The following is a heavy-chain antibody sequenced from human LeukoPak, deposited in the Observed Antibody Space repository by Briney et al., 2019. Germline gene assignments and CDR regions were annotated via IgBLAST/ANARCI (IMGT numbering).Heavy chain of an antibody. CDR2: IYTSGST. CDR3: ARHPSGRMWLQQGGWFDP. CDR1: GGSISSGGYY. D-gene: IGHD5-24*01. V-gene: IGHV4-61*02. J-gene: IGHJ5*02. Sequence: SQTLSLTCTVSGGSISSGGYYWSWIRQPAGKGLEWIGRIYTSGSTNYNPSLKSRVTISVDTSKNQFSLKLSSVTAADTAVYYCARHPSGRMWLQQGGWFDPWGQGTLVTVSS.